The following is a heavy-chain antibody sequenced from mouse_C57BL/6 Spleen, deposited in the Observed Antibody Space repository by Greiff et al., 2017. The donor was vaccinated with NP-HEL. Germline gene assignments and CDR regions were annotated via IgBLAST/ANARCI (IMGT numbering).Heavy chain of an antibody. J-gene: IGHJ2*01. CDR3: ARYVGTGSYYFDY. D-gene: IGHD4-1*01. CDR2: IRNKANGYTT. Sequence: EVKLMESGGGLVQPGGSLSLSCAASGFTFTDYYMSWVRQPPGKALEWLGFIRNKANGYTTEYSASVKGRFTISRDNSQSILYLQMNALRAEDSATYYCARYVGTGSYYFDYWGQGTTLTVSS. CDR1: GFTFTDYY. V-gene: IGHV7-3*01.